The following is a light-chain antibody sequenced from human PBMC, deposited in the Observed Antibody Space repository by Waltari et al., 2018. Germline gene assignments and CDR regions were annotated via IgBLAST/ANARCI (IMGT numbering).Light chain of an antibody. CDR3: SSYSSSTTRV. CDR1: SSDFGAYKY. J-gene: IGLJ3*02. CDR2: DVS. V-gene: IGLV2-14*03. Sequence: QSALTQPASVSGSPGQSVSISCTGTSSDFGAYKYVPWYQQHPGKAPKLIIYDVSDLPSVVSDRFSCSKSGNTASLIIAGLQAEDEADYYCSSYSSSTTRVFGGGTKLTVL.